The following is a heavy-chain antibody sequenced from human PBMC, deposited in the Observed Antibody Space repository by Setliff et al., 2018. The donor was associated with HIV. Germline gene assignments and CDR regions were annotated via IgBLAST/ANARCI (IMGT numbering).Heavy chain of an antibody. CDR1: GGSFSSSY. V-gene: IGHV4-34*01. CDR2: INHNGIT. J-gene: IGHJ4*02. Sequence: PSETLSLTCAVYGGSFSSSYWSWIRQAPGKGLEWIGQINHNGITHYNPSLETRVTMFADTSKNQFSLRLSPVTAADTAIYYCAKGPRGLSLRYYFDFWAQGSQGTVSS. CDR3: AKGPRGLSLRYYFDF.